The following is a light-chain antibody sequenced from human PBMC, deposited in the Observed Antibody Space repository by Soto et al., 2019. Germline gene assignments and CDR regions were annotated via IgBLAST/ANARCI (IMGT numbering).Light chain of an antibody. CDR3: ATLDDSLDGPV. J-gene: IGLJ2*01. CDR1: RSNIGRQV. V-gene: IGLV1-44*01. Sequence: QPVLTQPPSASGAPGQRVTISCSGRRSNIGRQVVQWFQHLPGTAPKLLMQKNNERPSGVPDRFSGSKSGTSASLAITGLQSEDEGDYYCATLDDSLDGPVVGGGTKLTVL. CDR2: KNN.